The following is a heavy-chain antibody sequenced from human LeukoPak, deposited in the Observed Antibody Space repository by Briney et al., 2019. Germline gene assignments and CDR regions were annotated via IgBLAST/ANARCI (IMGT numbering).Heavy chain of an antibody. D-gene: IGHD2-2*01. CDR2: IIPIFGTA. CDR3: ARDRLGCSSTSCYHYYMDV. J-gene: IGHJ6*03. V-gene: IGHV1-69*05. Sequence: GASVKVSCKASGGTFSSYAISWVRQAPGQGLEWMGGIIPIFGTANYAQKFQGRVTITTDESTSTVYMELSSLRSEDTAVYYCARDRLGCSSTSCYHYYMDVWGKGTTVTVSS. CDR1: GGTFSSYA.